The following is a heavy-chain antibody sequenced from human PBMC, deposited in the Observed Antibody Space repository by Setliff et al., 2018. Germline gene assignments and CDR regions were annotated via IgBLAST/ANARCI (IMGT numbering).Heavy chain of an antibody. V-gene: IGHV1-69*05. Sequence: SVKVSCKASGGTFSSYGISWVRQAPGQGLEWLGGTIPNFGTTNYAQEFQGRVTIITDESTSTAYMELSSLRFEDTAVYYCAKDAGRARYGGPLYFYYMDIWGKGTTVTVSS. CDR1: GGTFSSYG. CDR3: AKDAGRARYGGPLYFYYMDI. CDR2: TIPNFGTT. J-gene: IGHJ6*03. D-gene: IGHD1-26*01.